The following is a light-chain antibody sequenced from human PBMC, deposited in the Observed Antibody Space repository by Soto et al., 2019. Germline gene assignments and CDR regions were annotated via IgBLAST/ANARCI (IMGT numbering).Light chain of an antibody. J-gene: IGKJ4*01. CDR2: GAS. CDR3: QQRSSWPLT. CDR1: QSVSSSY. Sequence: EIVLTQSPGTLSLSPGERATLSCRASQSVSSSYLAWYQQKPGQAPRLLIYGASSRATGIPDRFSGSGSGTDFTLTISRLEPEDFAFYYCQQRSSWPLTFGGGTKVEIK. V-gene: IGKV3D-20*02.